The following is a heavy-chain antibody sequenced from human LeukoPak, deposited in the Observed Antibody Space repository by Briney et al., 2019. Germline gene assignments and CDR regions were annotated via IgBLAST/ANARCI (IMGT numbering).Heavy chain of an antibody. CDR2: ISAYNGNT. J-gene: IGHJ6*02. V-gene: IGHV1-18*01. Sequence: GASVKVSCKASGGTFSSYAISWVRQAPGQGLEWMGWISAYNGNTNYAQKLQGRVTMTTDTSTSTAYMELRSLRSDDTAVYYCAGVYYYSSVPFYYYYGMDVWGQGTTVTVSS. CDR3: AGVYYYSSVPFYYYYGMDV. CDR1: GGTFSSYA. D-gene: IGHD3-10*01.